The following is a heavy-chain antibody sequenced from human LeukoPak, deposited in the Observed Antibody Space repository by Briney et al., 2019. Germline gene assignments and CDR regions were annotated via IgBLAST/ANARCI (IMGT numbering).Heavy chain of an antibody. CDR2: IYRVGST. D-gene: IGHD4-23*01. CDR3: ARDGGNNGWYGMDV. Sequence: GGSLRLSCAASGFTVSSNYMSWVRQAPGKGLEWVSIIYRVGSTFYADSVEGRFTISRDNSKNTLYLQMNSLRVEDTAIYYCARDGGNNGWYGMDVWGQGTTVTASS. CDR1: GFTVSSNY. J-gene: IGHJ6*02. V-gene: IGHV3-66*01.